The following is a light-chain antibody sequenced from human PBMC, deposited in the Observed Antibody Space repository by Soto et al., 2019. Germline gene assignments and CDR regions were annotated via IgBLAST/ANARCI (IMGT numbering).Light chain of an antibody. Sequence: DIQMTQSPSSLSASVGDRVTITCRASQGIRDALGWYQQKPGKAPKRLIYAASSLQSGVPSRCSGSGSGTEFTLPISSLQPEDFATYSCLQHNSYPQTFGQGTKVEIK. J-gene: IGKJ1*01. CDR3: LQHNSYPQT. V-gene: IGKV1-17*01. CDR1: QGIRDA. CDR2: AAS.